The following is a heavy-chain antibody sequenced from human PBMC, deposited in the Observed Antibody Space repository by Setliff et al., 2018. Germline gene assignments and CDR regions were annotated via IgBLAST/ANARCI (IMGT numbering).Heavy chain of an antibody. Sequence: SETLSLTCTVSGGSISSSSYYWGWIRQPPGKGLEWIGSIYYSGSTYYNPSLKTRVTISVDTSKNQFSLKLSSVTAADTAVYYCALNPSWFGELFAWFDPWGQGTLVTVSS. CDR1: GGSISSSSYY. CDR3: ALNPSWFGELFAWFDP. D-gene: IGHD3-10*01. V-gene: IGHV4-39*01. CDR2: IYYSGST. J-gene: IGHJ5*02.